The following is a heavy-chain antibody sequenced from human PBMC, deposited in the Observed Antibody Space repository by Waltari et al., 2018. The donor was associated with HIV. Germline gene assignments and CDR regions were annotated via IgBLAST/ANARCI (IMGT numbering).Heavy chain of an antibody. CDR2: IRSKPYGGTR. Sequence: EVHLVESGGGLVQPGRSLSLSCKASGFNFGAYAVTWFRQAPGKGVEWVVFIRSKPYGGTREYAASVKGRFTISRDDSKNIAFLQMDSLKIEDTAVYYCARGVNLRCTGDCYSAYWGQGTLVTVSS. CDR1: GFNFGAYA. D-gene: IGHD2-21*02. V-gene: IGHV3-49*03. J-gene: IGHJ4*02. CDR3: ARGVNLRCTGDCYSAY.